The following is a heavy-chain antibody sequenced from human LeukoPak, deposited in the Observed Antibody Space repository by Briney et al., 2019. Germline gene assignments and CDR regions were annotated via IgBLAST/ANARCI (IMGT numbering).Heavy chain of an antibody. Sequence: GGSLRLSCAASGFTFSSYGMHWVRQAPGKGLEWVAVIWYDGSNKYYADSVKGRFTISRDNSKNTLYLQMNSLRAVDTAVYYCARGGVVVVPAAKLDYWGQGTLVTVSS. D-gene: IGHD2-2*01. CDR2: IWYDGSNK. V-gene: IGHV3-33*01. J-gene: IGHJ4*02. CDR3: ARGGVVVVPAAKLDY. CDR1: GFTFSSYG.